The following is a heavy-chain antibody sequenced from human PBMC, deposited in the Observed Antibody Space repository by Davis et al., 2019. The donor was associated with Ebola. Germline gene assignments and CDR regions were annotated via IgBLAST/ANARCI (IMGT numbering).Heavy chain of an antibody. CDR3: ARGGDYGSGSSNWYFDI. V-gene: IGHV4-61*08. D-gene: IGHD3-10*01. Sequence: MPSETLSLTCTVSGGSISSGDYYWSWIRQPPGKGLEWIGYIYYSGSTNYNPSLKSRVTISVDTSKNQFSLKLTSVTAADTAVYYCARGGDYGSGSSNWYFDIWGRGTLVSVSS. J-gene: IGHJ2*01. CDR1: GGSISSGDYY. CDR2: IYYSGST.